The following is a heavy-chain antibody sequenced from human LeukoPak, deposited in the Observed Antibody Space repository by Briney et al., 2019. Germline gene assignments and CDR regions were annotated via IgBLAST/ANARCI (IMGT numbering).Heavy chain of an antibody. V-gene: IGHV3-49*03. CDR2: IRSKAYGGTT. Sequence: GGSLRLSRTASGFTFGDYAMSWFRQAPGKGLEWVGFIRSKAYGGTTEYAASVKGRFTISRDDSKSIAYLQMNSLKTEDTAVYYCTRFPGYCSGGSCFKFDYWGQGTLVTVSS. CDR3: TRFPGYCSGGSCFKFDY. D-gene: IGHD2-15*01. J-gene: IGHJ4*02. CDR1: GFTFGDYA.